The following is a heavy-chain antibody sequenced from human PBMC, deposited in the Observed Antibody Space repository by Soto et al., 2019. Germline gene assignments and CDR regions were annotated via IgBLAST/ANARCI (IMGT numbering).Heavy chain of an antibody. J-gene: IGHJ4*02. Sequence: QVQLVQSGAEVKKPGASVKVSCKASGYTFTSYGVSWVLQAPRQGLEWMGWISAYNGNTNYAQKLQGRVTMTTDTSTSTAYMELRSLRSDDTAVYYCARDRPLMTTVTTDLDYWGQGTLVTVSS. CDR1: GYTFTSYG. D-gene: IGHD4-17*01. CDR2: ISAYNGNT. V-gene: IGHV1-18*01. CDR3: ARDRPLMTTVTTDLDY.